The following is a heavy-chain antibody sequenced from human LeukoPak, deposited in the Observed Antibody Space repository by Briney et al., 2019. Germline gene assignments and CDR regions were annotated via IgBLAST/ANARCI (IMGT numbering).Heavy chain of an antibody. CDR1: GFTFSDYY. CDR2: ISSSGSTI. D-gene: IGHD5-18*01. Sequence: GGSLRLSCAASGFTFSDYYMSWIRQAPGKGLEWVSYISSSGSTIYYADSVKGRFTISRDNAKNSLYLQMNSLRAEDTAVYYCGRAGFYGYGYYYYMDVWGKGTTVTVSS. CDR3: GRAGFYGYGYYYYMDV. J-gene: IGHJ6*03. V-gene: IGHV3-11*04.